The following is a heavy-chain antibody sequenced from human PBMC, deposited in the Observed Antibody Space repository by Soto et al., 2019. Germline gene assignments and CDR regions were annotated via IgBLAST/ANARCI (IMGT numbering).Heavy chain of an antibody. J-gene: IGHJ5*02. CDR3: ARDMAVSGKGRWFDT. Sequence: LSLTCTVSGGSVSNYYWSWIRQPAGKGLEWIGRFYSTGSTNYNPSLKSRVSMSLDTSKNQFSLKLSSVTAADTAVYYCARDMAVSGKGRWFDTWGQGTLVTVSS. D-gene: IGHD6-19*01. CDR2: FYSTGST. CDR1: GGSVSNYY. V-gene: IGHV4-4*07.